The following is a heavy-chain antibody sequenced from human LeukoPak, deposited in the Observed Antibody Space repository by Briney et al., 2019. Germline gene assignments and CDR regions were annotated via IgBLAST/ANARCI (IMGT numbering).Heavy chain of an antibody. CDR1: GGTFSSCA. J-gene: IGHJ4*02. CDR2: IIPIFGTA. CDR3: ARDWNDVFDY. Sequence: GASVKVSCKASGGTFSSCAISWVRQAPGQGLEWMGGIIPIFGTANYAQKFQGRVTITADKSTSTAYMELSSLRSEDTAVYCCARDWNDVFDYWGQGTLVTVSS. D-gene: IGHD1-1*01. V-gene: IGHV1-69*06.